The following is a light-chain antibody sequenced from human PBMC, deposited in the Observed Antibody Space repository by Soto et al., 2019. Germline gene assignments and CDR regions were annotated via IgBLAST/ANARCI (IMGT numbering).Light chain of an antibody. CDR1: QSVSSY. Sequence: EIVLTQSPATLSLSPGERATLSCRASQSVSSYLAWYQQKPGQAPRLLIYDASKRATGISARFSGSGSVTDFTFTIISLEPEVFAVYYCQQRYNWPLTFGPGTKVDIK. V-gene: IGKV3-11*01. CDR3: QQRYNWPLT. J-gene: IGKJ3*01. CDR2: DAS.